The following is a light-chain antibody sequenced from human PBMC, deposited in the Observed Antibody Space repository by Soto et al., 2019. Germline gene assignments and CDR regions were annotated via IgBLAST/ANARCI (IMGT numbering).Light chain of an antibody. V-gene: IGLV2-23*02. CDR3: CSDEGRSTYV. CDR2: EVS. Sequence: QSVLTQPASVSGSPGQSITISCTVGSYNFVSWYQQHPGKAPKVLIYEVSKRPSGVSDRFSGSKSGNTASLTISGLQAEDEADYYCCSDEGRSTYVFGTGTKVTVL. CDR1: GSYNF. J-gene: IGLJ1*01.